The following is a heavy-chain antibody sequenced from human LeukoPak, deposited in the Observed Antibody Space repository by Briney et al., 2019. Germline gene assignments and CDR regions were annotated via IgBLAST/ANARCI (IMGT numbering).Heavy chain of an antibody. J-gene: IGHJ6*03. V-gene: IGHV3-20*04. D-gene: IGHD6-19*01. CDR1: GFTFSSYG. Sequence: GGSLRLSCAASGFTFSSYGMHWVRQAPGKGLEWVSGINWNGGSTGYADSVKGRFTISRDNSKNSLYLQMNSLRAEDTALYYCAKAAQWLASGGGHYYYMDVWGKGTTVTVSS. CDR2: INWNGGST. CDR3: AKAAQWLASGGGHYYYMDV.